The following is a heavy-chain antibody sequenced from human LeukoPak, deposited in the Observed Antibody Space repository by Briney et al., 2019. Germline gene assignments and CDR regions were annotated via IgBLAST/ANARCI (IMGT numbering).Heavy chain of an antibody. CDR3: ARNFDMKGFDP. D-gene: IGHD3-9*01. CDR2: INSDSGFT. J-gene: IGHJ5*02. CDR1: GYTFTGYY. Sequence: ASVKVSCKASGYTFTGYYMNWVRQPPGQGLEWMGWINSDSGFTKYAQKFHGRVTMTRDTSITTVYMDLTRLTSDDTAVYYCARNFDMKGFDPWGQGTLVTVSS. V-gene: IGHV1-2*02.